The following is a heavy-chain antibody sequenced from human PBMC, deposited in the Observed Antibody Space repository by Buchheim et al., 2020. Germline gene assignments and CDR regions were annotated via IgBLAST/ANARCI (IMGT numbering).Heavy chain of an antibody. V-gene: IGHV4-34*01. CDR3: AIGYYDFWSGPRDY. D-gene: IGHD3-3*01. CDR2: INHSGST. Sequence: QVQLQQWGAGLLKPSETLSLTCAVYGGSFSGYYWSWIRQPPGKGLEWIGEINHSGSTNYNTSLKSRVTISVDTSKNQFSLKLSSVTAADTAVYYCAIGYYDFWSGPRDYWGQGTL. J-gene: IGHJ4*02. CDR1: GGSFSGYY.